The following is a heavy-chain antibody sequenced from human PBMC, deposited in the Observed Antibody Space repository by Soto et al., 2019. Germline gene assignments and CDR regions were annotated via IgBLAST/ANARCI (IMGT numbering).Heavy chain of an antibody. J-gene: IGHJ4*02. CDR3: ARLGAVAVSGDY. D-gene: IGHD6-19*01. V-gene: IGHV4-59*01. CDR2: IYYSGST. Sequence: SETLSLTCTVSGGSISSSYWSWIRQPPGKRLEWIGCIYYSGSTAYSPALKSRVTISVDTSKTHFSLKLSSVTAADTAVYYCARLGAVAVSGDYWGQGTLVTVSS. CDR1: GGSISSSY.